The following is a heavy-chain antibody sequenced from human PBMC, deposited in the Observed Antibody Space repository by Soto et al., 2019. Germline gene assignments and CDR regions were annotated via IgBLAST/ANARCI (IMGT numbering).Heavy chain of an antibody. CDR3: ARLGTYYDVLTGYSLDAMDV. CDR2: IYYSGNT. J-gene: IGHJ6*02. D-gene: IGHD3-9*01. V-gene: IGHV4-59*11. CDR1: GGSISSHY. Sequence: SETLSLTCTVSGGSISSHYWSWIRQPPGKGLEWIGCIYYSGNTNYNPSLKSRVSISMDTSKSQFSLNLSSLTAADTALYYCARLGTYYDVLTGYSLDAMDVWGQGTTVTVSS.